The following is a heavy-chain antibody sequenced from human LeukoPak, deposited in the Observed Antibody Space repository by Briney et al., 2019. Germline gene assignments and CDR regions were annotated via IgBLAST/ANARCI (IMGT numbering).Heavy chain of an antibody. J-gene: IGHJ4*02. V-gene: IGHV3-7*01. CDR2: IKLDGTQK. CDR3: TRDFWTDY. D-gene: IGHD3/OR15-3a*01. Sequence: GGSLRLSCAASGFSFSDYNMNWVRQAPGRGLEWVANIKLDGTQKNYIQSVRGRFTISRDNARNFLYLQLSSLRAEDTAVYYCTRDFWTDYWGQGTLVTVSS. CDR1: GFSFSDYN.